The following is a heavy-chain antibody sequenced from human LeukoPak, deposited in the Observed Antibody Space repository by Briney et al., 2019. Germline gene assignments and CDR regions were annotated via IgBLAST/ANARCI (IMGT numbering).Heavy chain of an antibody. J-gene: IGHJ4*02. CDR3: AKDPVSLVVAARLQDY. D-gene: IGHD2-15*01. CDR2: ISGSGGST. Sequence: QPGGSLRLSCAASGFTFSSYAMSWVRQAPGKGLEWVSAISGSGGSTYYADSVKGRFTISRDNSKNTLYLQMNSLRAEDTAVYYCAKDPVSLVVAARLQDYWGQGTLVTVSS. CDR1: GFTFSSYA. V-gene: IGHV3-23*01.